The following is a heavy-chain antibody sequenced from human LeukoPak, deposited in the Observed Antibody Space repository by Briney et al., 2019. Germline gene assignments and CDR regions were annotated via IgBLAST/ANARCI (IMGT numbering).Heavy chain of an antibody. CDR1: GSTFTSYG. D-gene: IGHD3-10*01. J-gene: IGHJ4*02. CDR2: ISAYNGNT. Sequence: GASGKLSCTASGSTFTSYGITRGRHAPGPGLEWMGWISAYNGNTNYAQKLQGRVTMTTATSTSTAYMELRSLRSDDTAVYYCARFPLWFGELSGDYWGQGTLVTVSS. V-gene: IGHV1-18*04. CDR3: ARFPLWFGELSGDY.